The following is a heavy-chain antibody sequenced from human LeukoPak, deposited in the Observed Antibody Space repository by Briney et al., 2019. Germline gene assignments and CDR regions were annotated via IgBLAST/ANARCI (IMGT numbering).Heavy chain of an antibody. CDR3: ARDSGRDSSSPFDP. J-gene: IGHJ5*02. CDR2: ISYDGSNK. CDR1: GFTFSSYA. V-gene: IGHV3-30*01. Sequence: GGSLRLSCAASGFTFSSYAMHWVRQAPGKGLEWVAVISYDGSNKYYADSVKGRFTIPRDNSKNTLYLQMNSLRAEDTAVYYCARDSGRDSSSPFDPWGQGILVTVSS. D-gene: IGHD6-6*01.